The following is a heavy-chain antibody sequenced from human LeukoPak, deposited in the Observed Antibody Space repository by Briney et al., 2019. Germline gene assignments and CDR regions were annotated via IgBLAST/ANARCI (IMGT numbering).Heavy chain of an antibody. V-gene: IGHV4-34*01. D-gene: IGHD3-10*01. CDR3: ARDISNRRFGELFIDP. CDR2: IYYSGTT. Sequence: SETLSLTCAVYGGSFSGYYWSWIRQPPGQGLERIGSIYYSGTTYYNPSLKSRVTISVDTSKNQFSLKLSSVTAADTAVYYCARDISNRRFGELFIDPWGQGMLVTVSS. CDR1: GGSFSGYY. J-gene: IGHJ5*02.